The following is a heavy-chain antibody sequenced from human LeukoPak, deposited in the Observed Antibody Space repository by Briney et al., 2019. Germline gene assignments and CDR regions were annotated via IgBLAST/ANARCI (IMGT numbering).Heavy chain of an antibody. D-gene: IGHD6-19*01. CDR3: ARAASSGWDLDY. V-gene: IGHV1-2*02. Sequence: GASVKVSCKASGYTFTGYFMHWVRQAPGQGLEWMGWINPNSGGTNYAQKSQGRVTMTRDTSLSTAYMELSRLRSDDTAVYYCARAASSGWDLDYWGQGTLVTVSS. CDR1: GYTFTGYF. J-gene: IGHJ4*02. CDR2: INPNSGGT.